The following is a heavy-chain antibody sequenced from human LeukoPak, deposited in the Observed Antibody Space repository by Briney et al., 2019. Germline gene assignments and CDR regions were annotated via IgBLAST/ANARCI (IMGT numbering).Heavy chain of an antibody. V-gene: IGHV3-23*01. CDR1: GFTFSSYA. Sequence: GGSLRLSCAASGFTFSSYAMSWVRQAPGKGLEWVSAISGSGGSTYYADSVKGRFTISRDNSKNTLYLQMNSLRAEDTAVYYCAKPLAGYYYGSGSPGDYFDYWGQGTLVTVSS. CDR3: AKPLAGYYYGSGSPGDYFDY. CDR2: ISGSGGST. J-gene: IGHJ4*02. D-gene: IGHD3-10*01.